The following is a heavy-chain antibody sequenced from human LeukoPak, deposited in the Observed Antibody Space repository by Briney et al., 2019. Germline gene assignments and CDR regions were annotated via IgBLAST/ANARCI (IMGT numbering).Heavy chain of an antibody. J-gene: IGHJ6*02. CDR2: INQDGSER. CDR1: GFTFSGSW. V-gene: IGHV3-7*01. CDR3: ARKARYAMDV. Sequence: GGSLRLSCAASGFTFSGSWMSWVRQAPGKGLEWVANINQDGSERHYADSVKGRFTISRDNAKNSVYLQMDRLRAEDTSMYYCARKARYAMDVWGQGTTVTVSS.